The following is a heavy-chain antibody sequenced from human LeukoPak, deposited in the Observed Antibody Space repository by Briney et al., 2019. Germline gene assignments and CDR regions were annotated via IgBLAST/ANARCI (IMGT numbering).Heavy chain of an antibody. CDR1: GYTFTSYG. D-gene: IGHD5-24*01. V-gene: IGHV1-18*01. CDR2: ISAYNGNT. J-gene: IGHJ3*02. CDR3: ARKGSERDGYNLNAFDI. Sequence: ASVTVSCKASGYTFTSYGISWVRQAPGQGLEWMGWISAYNGNTNYAQKLQGRVTMTTDTSTSTAYMELRSLRSDDTAVYYCARKGSERDGYNLNAFDIWGQGTMVTVSS.